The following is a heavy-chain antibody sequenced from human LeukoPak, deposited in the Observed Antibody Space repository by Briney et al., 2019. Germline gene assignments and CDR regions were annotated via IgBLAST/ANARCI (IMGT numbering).Heavy chain of an antibody. D-gene: IGHD5-24*01. Sequence: PGGSLRLSCAASGFTFSSYWMSWVRQAPGKGLEWVANIKQDGSEKYSVDSVKGRFTISRDNAKNSLYLEMNSLRAEDTAVCYCARDKESLDAFDIWGQGTVVTVSS. J-gene: IGHJ3*02. CDR3: ARDKESLDAFDI. CDR2: IKQDGSEK. V-gene: IGHV3-7*05. CDR1: GFTFSSYW.